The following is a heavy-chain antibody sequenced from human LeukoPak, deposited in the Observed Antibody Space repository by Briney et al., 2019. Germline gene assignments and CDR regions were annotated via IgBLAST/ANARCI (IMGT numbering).Heavy chain of an antibody. CDR2: IYYSGST. J-gene: IGHJ4*02. CDR3: ALGSPVFDY. D-gene: IGHD6-19*01. Sequence: SETLSLTCTVSGGSISPYYWSWIRQPPGKGLEWIGYIYYSGSTYYNPSLKSRVTISVDTSKNQFSLKLSSVTAADTAVYYCALGSPVFDYWGQGTLVTVSS. CDR1: GGSISPYY. V-gene: IGHV4-59*06.